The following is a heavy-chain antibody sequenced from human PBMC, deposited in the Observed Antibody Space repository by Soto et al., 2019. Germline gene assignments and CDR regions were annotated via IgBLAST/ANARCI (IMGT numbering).Heavy chain of an antibody. CDR1: GGSFSGYY. CDR2: INHSGST. CDR3: ARVWFGAYYFDY. J-gene: IGHJ4*02. D-gene: IGHD3-10*01. Sequence: QVQLQQWGAGLLKPSETLSLTCAVYGGSFSGYYWSWIRQPPGKGLEWIGEINHSGSTNYNPSLKRRVTISVDTSKNQFSLKLSSVTAADTAVYYCARVWFGAYYFDYWGQGTLVTVSS. V-gene: IGHV4-34*01.